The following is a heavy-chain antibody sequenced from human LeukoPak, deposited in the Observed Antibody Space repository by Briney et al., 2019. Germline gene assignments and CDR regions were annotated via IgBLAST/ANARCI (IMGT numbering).Heavy chain of an antibody. Sequence: GGSLRLSCAASGFTFSSYTMNWVRQAPGKGLEWVSSISSSGGSTYYTDSVKGRFTISRDNAKNTLYLQMNSLRAEDTAVYYCARAQVYYDSSGYYYVYWGQGTLVTVSS. D-gene: IGHD3-22*01. CDR3: ARAQVYYDSSGYYYVY. J-gene: IGHJ4*02. CDR2: ISSSGGST. CDR1: GFTFSSYT. V-gene: IGHV3-21*01.